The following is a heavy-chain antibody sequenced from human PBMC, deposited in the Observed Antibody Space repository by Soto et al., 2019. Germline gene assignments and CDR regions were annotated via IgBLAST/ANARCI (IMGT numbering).Heavy chain of an antibody. J-gene: IGHJ6*02. CDR2: ISAYNGNT. D-gene: IGHD6-6*01. CDR3: ARVASSSSYYYYGMDG. CDR1: GYTLISYA. Sequence: ASVKVSFKASGYTLISYALSWVRQAPGQGLEWMGWISAYNGNTDYAQKLQDRVTMTTDTSTSTAYMELRSLRSDDTAVYYCARVASSSSYYYYGMDGWGQGTTVTVSS. V-gene: IGHV1-18*01.